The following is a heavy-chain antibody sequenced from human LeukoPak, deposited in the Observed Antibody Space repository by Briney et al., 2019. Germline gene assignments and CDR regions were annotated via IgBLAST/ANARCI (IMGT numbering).Heavy chain of an antibody. CDR3: ATSNHIATIPVVLRDLYYGLDV. CDR1: GPTVTNVW. V-gene: IGHV3-15*01. CDR2: CKCERKDKTT. Sequence: GRCLRLSSAVSGPTVTNVWMTWASHVPERVREWMGCCKCERKDKTTHYGATVNGRFTKSRDVTKNTLHLQMEDMKPGDTAIYYCATSNHIATIPVVLRDLYYGLDVWGQVTAVTVSS. J-gene: IGHJ6*02. D-gene: IGHD2-21*01.